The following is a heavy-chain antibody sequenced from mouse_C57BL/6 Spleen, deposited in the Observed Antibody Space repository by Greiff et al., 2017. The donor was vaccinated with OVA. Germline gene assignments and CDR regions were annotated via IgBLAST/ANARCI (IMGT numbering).Heavy chain of an antibody. CDR2: IYPGDGDT. CDR1: GYAFSSYW. D-gene: IGHD1-1*01. V-gene: IGHV1-80*01. J-gene: IGHJ1*03. CDR3: ARWDTTVVEDWYFDV. Sequence: QVQLQQSGAELVKPGASVKISCKASGYAFSSYWMNWVKQRPGKGLEWIGQIYPGDGDTNYNGKFKGKATLTADKSSSTAYMQLSSLTSEDSAVYFCARWDTTVVEDWYFDVWGTGTTVTVSS.